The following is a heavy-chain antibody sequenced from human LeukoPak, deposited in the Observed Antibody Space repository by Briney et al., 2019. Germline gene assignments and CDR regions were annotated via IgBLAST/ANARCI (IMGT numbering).Heavy chain of an antibody. J-gene: IGHJ4*02. Sequence: GGSLRLSCAASGFTFSSYSMNWVRQAPGKGLEWVSSISSSSSYIYYADSVKGRLTISRDNAKSSLYLQMNSLRAEDTAVYYCASASGDYWGQGTLVTVSS. CDR2: ISSSSSYI. CDR3: ASASGDY. CDR1: GFTFSSYS. V-gene: IGHV3-21*01. D-gene: IGHD3-10*01.